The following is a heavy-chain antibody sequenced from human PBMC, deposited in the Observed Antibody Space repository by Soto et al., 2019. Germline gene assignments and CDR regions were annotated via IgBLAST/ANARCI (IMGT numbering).Heavy chain of an antibody. J-gene: IGHJ4*02. CDR1: GFTVSRKY. D-gene: IGHD6-25*01. CDR3: AVAPRGERLLDFDY. V-gene: IGHV3-66*01. Sequence: EVQLVESGGGLVQPGGSLRLSSVSSGFTVSRKYMSWVRQAPGKGLEWVSVLYSGGSTYYADSVRDRFTISRDNSRNTLYLQMSSLRVEDTAIYFCAVAPRGERLLDFDYWGRGTLVTVSS. CDR2: LYSGGST.